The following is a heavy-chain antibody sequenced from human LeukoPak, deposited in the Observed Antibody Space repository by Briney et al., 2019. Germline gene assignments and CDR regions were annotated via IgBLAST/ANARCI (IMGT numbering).Heavy chain of an antibody. V-gene: IGHV3-21*01. J-gene: IGHJ5*02. CDR2: ISSSSSYI. CDR1: RFTFSSYS. D-gene: IGHD6-13*01. CDR3: AREWSGIAAAGTGGVWTWLDP. Sequence: GGSLRLSCAASRFTFSSYSMNWVRQAPGKGLEWVSSISSSSSYIYYADSVKGRFTISRDNAKNSLYLQMNSLRAEDTAVYYCAREWSGIAAAGTGGVWTWLDPWGQGTLVTVSS.